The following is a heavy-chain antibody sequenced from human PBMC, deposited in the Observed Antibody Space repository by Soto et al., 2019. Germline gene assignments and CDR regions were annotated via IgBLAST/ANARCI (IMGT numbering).Heavy chain of an antibody. D-gene: IGHD3-22*01. CDR1: GFTFSSYA. Sequence: GGSLRLSCAASGFTFSSYAMSWVRQAPGKGLEWVSAISGSGGSTYYADSVKGRFTIPRDNSKNTLYLQMNSLRAEDTAVYYCAKGPFAAYYYDSSGYWNWFDPWGQGTLVTVSS. CDR3: AKGPFAAYYYDSSGYWNWFDP. CDR2: ISGSGGST. V-gene: IGHV3-23*01. J-gene: IGHJ5*02.